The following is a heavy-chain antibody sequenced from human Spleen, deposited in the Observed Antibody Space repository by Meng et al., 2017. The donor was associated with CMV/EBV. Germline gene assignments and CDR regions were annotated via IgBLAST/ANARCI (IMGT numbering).Heavy chain of an antibody. V-gene: IGHV1-18*01. Sequence: ASVKVSCKASGYTFTSYGISWVRQAPGQGLEWMGWISAYNGNTNYAQKLQGRVTMTTDTSTSTAYMELRSLRSDDTAVYYCARGLSSNGYYLDPDFDYWGQGTLVTVSS. CDR1: GYTFTSYG. CDR2: ISAYNGNT. D-gene: IGHD3-22*01. CDR3: ARGLSSNGYYLDPDFDY. J-gene: IGHJ4*02.